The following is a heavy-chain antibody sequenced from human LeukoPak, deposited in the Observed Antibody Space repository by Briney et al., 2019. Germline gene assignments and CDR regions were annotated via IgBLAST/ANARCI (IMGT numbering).Heavy chain of an antibody. CDR2: INSDGSNI. J-gene: IGHJ4*02. Sequence: PGGSPRLSLAAPGFTFRDFWMASVRPTPGEGVGGGSRINSDGSNITYADSVKGRFTISRDNAKNTLYLQMNSLRGEDTAVYYCARSRYSTSSGGFDYWGQGILVTVSS. CDR3: ARSRYSTSSGGFDY. V-gene: IGHV3-74*01. CDR1: GFTFRDFW. D-gene: IGHD6-6*01.